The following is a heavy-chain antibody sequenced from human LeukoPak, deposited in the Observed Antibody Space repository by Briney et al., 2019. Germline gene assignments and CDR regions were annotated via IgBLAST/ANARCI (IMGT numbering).Heavy chain of an antibody. J-gene: IGHJ4*02. V-gene: IGHV3-21*01. Sequence: ASVKVSCKASGYTFSSYSMNWVRQAPGKGLEWVSSISSSSSYIYYADSVKGRFTISRDNAKNSLYLQMNSLRAEDTAVYYCARDSQYYYDSPTSSDYWGQGTLVTVSS. CDR2: ISSSSSYI. CDR1: GYTFSSYS. CDR3: ARDSQYYYDSPTSSDY. D-gene: IGHD3-22*01.